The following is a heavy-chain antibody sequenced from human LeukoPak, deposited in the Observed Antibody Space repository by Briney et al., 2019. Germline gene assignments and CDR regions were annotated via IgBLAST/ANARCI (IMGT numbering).Heavy chain of an antibody. V-gene: IGHV4-34*01. CDR3: ARGARYSGSSWASTRRYNWFDP. CDR2: INHSGST. Sequence: SETLSLTCAVYGGSFSGYYWSWIRQPPGKGLEWIGEINHSGSTNYNPSLKSRVTISVDTSKNQFSLKLSSVPAADTAVYYCARGARYSGSSWASTRRYNWFDPWGQGTLVTVSS. D-gene: IGHD1-26*01. J-gene: IGHJ5*02. CDR1: GGSFSGYY.